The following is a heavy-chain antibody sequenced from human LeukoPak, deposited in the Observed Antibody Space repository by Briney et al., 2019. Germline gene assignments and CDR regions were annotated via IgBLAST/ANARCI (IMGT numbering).Heavy chain of an antibody. Sequence: ASVKVSCKASGYTFTGYYMRWVRQAPGQGLEWMGWINPNSGGTNYAQKFQGRVTMTRDTSISTAYMELSRLRSDDTAVYYCARSTDPTWNYGYWGQGTLVTVSS. D-gene: IGHD1-7*01. CDR2: INPNSGGT. CDR1: GYTFTGYY. CDR3: ARSTDPTWNYGY. J-gene: IGHJ4*02. V-gene: IGHV1-2*02.